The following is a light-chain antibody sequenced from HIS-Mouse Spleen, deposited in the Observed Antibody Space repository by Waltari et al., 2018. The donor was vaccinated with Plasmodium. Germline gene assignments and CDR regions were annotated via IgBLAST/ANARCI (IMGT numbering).Light chain of an antibody. Sequence: SSELTQDPAVSVALGQTVRITCQGDSLRSYYASWYQQKPGQAPVLGIYGKNNRPPGIPDRFSGSSSGNTASLTITGAQAEDEADYYCNSRDSSGTHGVFGGGTKLTVL. V-gene: IGLV3-19*01. CDR3: NSRDSSGTHGV. CDR2: GKN. J-gene: IGLJ2*01. CDR1: SLRSYY.